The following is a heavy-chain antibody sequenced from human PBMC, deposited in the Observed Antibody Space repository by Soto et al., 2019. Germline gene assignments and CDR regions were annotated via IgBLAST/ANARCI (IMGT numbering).Heavy chain of an antibody. V-gene: IGHV3-30-3*02. J-gene: IGHJ4*02. CDR1: GFTFSSYA. Sequence: GSLRLSCAASGFTFSSYAMHWVRQAPGKGLEWVAVISYDGSNKYYADSVKGRFTISRDNSKNTLYLQMNSLRAEDTAVYYCAQGRLLPDYWGQGTLVTVSS. CDR2: ISYDGSNK. D-gene: IGHD3-22*01. CDR3: AQGRLLPDY.